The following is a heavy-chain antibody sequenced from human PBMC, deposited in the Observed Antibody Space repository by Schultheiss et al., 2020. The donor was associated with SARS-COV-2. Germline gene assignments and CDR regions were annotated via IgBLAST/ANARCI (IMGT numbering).Heavy chain of an antibody. CDR2: IYYSGST. CDR3: ARDRGYQLYYYYGMDV. J-gene: IGHJ6*02. Sequence: SETLSLTCTVSGGPINNHYWSWIRQPPGKGLEWIGYIYYSGSTNYNPSLKSRVTISVDTSKNQFSLKLSSVTAADTAVYYCARDRGYQLYYYYGMDVWGQETTVTV. CDR1: GGPINNHY. V-gene: IGHV4-59*11. D-gene: IGHD2-2*01.